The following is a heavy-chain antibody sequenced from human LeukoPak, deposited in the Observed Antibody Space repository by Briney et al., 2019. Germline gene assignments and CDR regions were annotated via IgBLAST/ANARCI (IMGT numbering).Heavy chain of an antibody. Sequence: GGSLRLSCAASGFTFSSYEMNWVRQAPGKGLERVSYISSSGSNMYYADSVKGRFTISRDNAKNSLYLQMDSLRAEDTAVYYCARDNIRYSVDFWGQGTLVIVSS. CDR1: GFTFSSYE. J-gene: IGHJ4*02. V-gene: IGHV3-48*03. CDR3: ARDNIRYSVDF. CDR2: ISSSGSNM. D-gene: IGHD2-15*01.